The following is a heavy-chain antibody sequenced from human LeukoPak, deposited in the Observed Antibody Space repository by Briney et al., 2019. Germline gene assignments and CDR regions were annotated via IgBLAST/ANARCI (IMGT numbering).Heavy chain of an antibody. V-gene: IGHV3-30*02. CDR1: GFTFSSYG. CDR2: IRYDGSNK. Sequence: GGSLRLSCAASGFTFSSYGMHWVRQAPGKGVECVAFIRYDGSNKYYADSVKGRFTISRDNSKNTLYLQMNSLRAEDTAVYYCAKVSGDYYYYYYMDVWGKGTTVTVSS. J-gene: IGHJ6*03. CDR3: AKVSGDYYYYYYMDV. D-gene: IGHD4-17*01.